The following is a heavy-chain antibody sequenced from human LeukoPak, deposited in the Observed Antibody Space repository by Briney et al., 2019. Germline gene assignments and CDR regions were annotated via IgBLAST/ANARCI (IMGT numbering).Heavy chain of an antibody. V-gene: IGHV4-4*02. CDR1: GGSISSSNW. D-gene: IGHD6-13*01. CDR2: IYHSGST. Sequence: PSGTLSLTCAVSGGSISSSNWWSWVRQPPGKGLEWIGEIYHSGSTNYNPSLRSRVTISLDTSKNQFSLNLTSVIAADTAVYYCARLLRTYTSSWPGGFDDWGQGILVTVSS. CDR3: ARLLRTYTSSWPGGFDD. J-gene: IGHJ4*02.